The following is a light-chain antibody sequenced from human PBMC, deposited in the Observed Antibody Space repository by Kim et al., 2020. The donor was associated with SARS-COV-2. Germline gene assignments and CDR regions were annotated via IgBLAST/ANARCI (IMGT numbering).Light chain of an antibody. CDR2: DVS. CDR1: SSDVGVNNY. CDR3: SSYRSGTAL. Sequence: QSALTQPASVSGSPGQSISISCTGSSSDVGVNNYVSWYQQHPGKAPILMIYDVSNRPSGVSNRFSGTKSGNTSSLTISGLQAEDEDDYYCSSYRSGTALFGGGTQRTVL. J-gene: IGLJ2*01. V-gene: IGLV2-14*03.